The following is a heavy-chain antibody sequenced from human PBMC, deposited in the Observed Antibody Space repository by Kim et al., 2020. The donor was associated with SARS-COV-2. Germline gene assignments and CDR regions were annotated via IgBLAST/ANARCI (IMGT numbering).Heavy chain of an antibody. Sequence: QKLQGRVTMTTDTSTSTAYMELRSLRSDDTAVYYCARDSLRSRFGIPTDYWGQGTLVTVSS. CDR3: ARDSLRSRFGIPTDY. V-gene: IGHV1-18*01. J-gene: IGHJ4*02. D-gene: IGHD3-16*01.